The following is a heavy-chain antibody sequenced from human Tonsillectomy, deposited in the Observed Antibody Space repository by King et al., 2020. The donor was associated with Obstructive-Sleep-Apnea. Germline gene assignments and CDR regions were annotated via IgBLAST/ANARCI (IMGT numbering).Heavy chain of an antibody. D-gene: IGHD6-19*01. Sequence: VQLVESGGGLVQPGGSLRLSCAASGFTFSSFAMTWVRQAPGKGLEWVSTVGGSGSGGSTHYPDSWKGRFTIPRDDSKNSVFLQISSLRVADTAVYYCAEEVPIAVAPSFYYGMDVWGQGTTVTVSS. CDR2: VGGSGSGGST. V-gene: IGHV3-23*04. J-gene: IGHJ6*02. CDR3: AEEVPIAVAPSFYYGMDV. CDR1: GFTFSSFA.